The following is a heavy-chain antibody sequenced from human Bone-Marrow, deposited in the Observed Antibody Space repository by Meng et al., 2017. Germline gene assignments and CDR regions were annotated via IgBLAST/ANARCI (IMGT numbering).Heavy chain of an antibody. V-gene: IGHV1-2*06. J-gene: IGHJ5*02. CDR2: INPNSGGT. CDR3: ARVYSSGWYRAP. Sequence: ASVKVSCKASGYTFTGYYMHWVRQAPGQGLEWLGRINPNSGGTNYAQKFQGRVTMTRDTSISTAYMELSRLRSDDTAVYYCARVYSSGWYRAPWGQGTLVTVSS. D-gene: IGHD6-19*01. CDR1: GYTFTGYY.